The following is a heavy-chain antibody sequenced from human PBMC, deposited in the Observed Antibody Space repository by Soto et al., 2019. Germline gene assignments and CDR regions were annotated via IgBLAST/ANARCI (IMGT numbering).Heavy chain of an antibody. CDR3: SKNLARSGDDY. V-gene: IGHV3-7*01. CDR2: IHPNGGAQ. D-gene: IGHD1-26*01. CDR1: VFTFNSYW. J-gene: IGHJ4*02. Sequence: WGSLRVSCATSVFTFNSYWMTWVGQTPGKGLEWVANIHPNGGAQNYLDSVRGRFTISRDNTKNSLYLQMNSLRVEDTAVYYCSKNLARSGDDYWGQGTQVTVSS.